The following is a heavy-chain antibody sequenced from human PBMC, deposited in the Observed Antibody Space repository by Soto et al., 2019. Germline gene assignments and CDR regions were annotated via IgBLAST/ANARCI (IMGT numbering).Heavy chain of an antibody. J-gene: IGHJ4*02. CDR2: IYHSGST. Sequence: TLCLTCAVSGGSISSGGYSWSWIRQPPGKGLEWIGYIYHSGSTYYNPSLKSRVTISVDRSKNQFSLKLSSVTAADTAVYYCARYYEGVDYWGQGTLVTVS. D-gene: IGHD1-26*01. V-gene: IGHV4-30-2*01. CDR3: ARYYEGVDY. CDR1: GGSISSGGYS.